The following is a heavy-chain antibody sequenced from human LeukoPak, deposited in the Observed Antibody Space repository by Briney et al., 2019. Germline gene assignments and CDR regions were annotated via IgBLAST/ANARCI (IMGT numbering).Heavy chain of an antibody. CDR3: ARVRAGSYFDY. V-gene: IGHV3-48*01. CDR2: ISSSGSTI. J-gene: IGHJ4*02. CDR1: GFTFNSYS. D-gene: IGHD3-10*01. Sequence: GGSQRLSCAASGFTFNSYSMNWVRQAPGKGLEWVSYISSSGSTISYADSVKGRFTISRDNAKNSLYLQMNSLRADDTAVYYCARVRAGSYFDYWGQGTPVIVSS.